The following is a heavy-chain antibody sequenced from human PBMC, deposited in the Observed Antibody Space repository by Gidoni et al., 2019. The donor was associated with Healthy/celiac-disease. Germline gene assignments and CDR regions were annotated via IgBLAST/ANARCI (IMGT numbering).Heavy chain of an antibody. CDR2: INHSGST. CDR3: ARGNWAGPAWGY. V-gene: IGHV4-34*01. CDR1: GGSFSGYY. Sequence: QVQLQQWGAGLLKPSETLSLTCAVYGGSFSGYYWSWIRQPPGKGLEWIGEINHSGSTNYNPSLKSRVTISVDTSKNQFSLKLSSVTAADTAVYYCARGNWAGPAWGYWGQGTLVTVSS. D-gene: IGHD2-2*01. J-gene: IGHJ4*02.